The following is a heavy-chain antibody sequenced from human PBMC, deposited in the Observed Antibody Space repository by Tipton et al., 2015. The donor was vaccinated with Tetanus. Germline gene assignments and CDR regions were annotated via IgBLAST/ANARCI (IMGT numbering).Heavy chain of an antibody. CDR3: AREAINSEDRRAFDV. J-gene: IGHJ3*01. V-gene: IGHV1-69*01. CDR1: GGTFSNYV. D-gene: IGHD3-22*01. CDR2: FSPIFRRP. Sequence: QSGPEVKKPGSSVKVFCKSSGGTFSNYVFNWVRQAPGQGLEWMGGFSPIFRRPNYAQKFQGRVTISADESTSTAYMELRSLTSADTAIYYCAREAINSEDRRAFDVWGQGTMVTVSP.